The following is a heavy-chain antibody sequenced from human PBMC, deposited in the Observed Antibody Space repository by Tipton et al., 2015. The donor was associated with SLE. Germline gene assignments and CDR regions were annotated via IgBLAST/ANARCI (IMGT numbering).Heavy chain of an antibody. CDR3: ARRQEGWSGYEKTTDFMGV. V-gene: IGHV5-51*03. J-gene: IGHJ6*03. CDR2: IYPGDSDT. Sequence: VQLVQSGAEVKKPGESLKISCKGSGYSFTSYWIGWVRQMPGKGLEWMGIIYPGDSDTRYSPSFQGQVTISADKSISTAYLQWTCLKAADTAMYDCARRQEGWSGYEKTTDFMGVRGKGTTAAVPS. D-gene: IGHD5-12*01. CDR1: GYSFTSYW.